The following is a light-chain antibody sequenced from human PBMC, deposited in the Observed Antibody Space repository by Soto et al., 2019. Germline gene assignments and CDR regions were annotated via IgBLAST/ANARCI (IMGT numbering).Light chain of an antibody. CDR3: QQYGSSPVS. V-gene: IGKV3-20*01. J-gene: IGKJ2*03. Sequence: EIVLTQSPGTLSLSPGERATLSCRASQSVSGSYLAWYQQKPGQAPRLLIYVASSRATGIPDRFSGSGSGTGFTLTISRLEPGDFAVYYCQQYGSSPVSFGQGTKLEIK. CDR1: QSVSGSY. CDR2: VAS.